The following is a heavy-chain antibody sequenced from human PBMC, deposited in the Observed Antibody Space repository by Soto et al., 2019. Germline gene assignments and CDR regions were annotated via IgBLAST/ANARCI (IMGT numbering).Heavy chain of an antibody. J-gene: IGHJ4*02. V-gene: IGHV3-30-3*01. CDR1: GFTFSSYA. D-gene: IGHD2-21*02. CDR3: ARAVVTILDY. Sequence: GGSLRLSCAASGFTFSSYAMHWVRQAPGKGLEWVAVISYDGSNKYYADSVKGRFTISRDNSKNTLYLQMNSLRAEDTAVYYCARAVVTILDYWGQGTLVTVSS. CDR2: ISYDGSNK.